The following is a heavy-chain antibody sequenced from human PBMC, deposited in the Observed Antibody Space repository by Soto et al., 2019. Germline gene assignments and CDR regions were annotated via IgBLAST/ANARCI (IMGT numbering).Heavy chain of an antibody. D-gene: IGHD4-17*01. CDR1: GYTFTSYD. V-gene: IGHV1-8*02. Sequence: QVQLVQSGAEVKKPRALVKVSCRAAGYTFTSYDINWVRQATGQRLELMGWMKPKSGNTGYAQKFQGRVIMTRNTSIRTAYMELSSLRSEDTAVYYSARTLYGDNGDSWGQGTLVTVSS. J-gene: IGHJ4*02. CDR2: MKPKSGNT. CDR3: ARTLYGDNGDS.